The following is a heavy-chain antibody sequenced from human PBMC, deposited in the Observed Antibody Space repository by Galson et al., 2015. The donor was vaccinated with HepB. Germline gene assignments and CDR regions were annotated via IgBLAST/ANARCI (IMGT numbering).Heavy chain of an antibody. CDR3: TTEGSSWYIPPTH. D-gene: IGHD6-13*01. J-gene: IGHJ4*02. CDR1: GFTFSNAW. CDR2: IKSKTDGGTT. V-gene: IGHV3-15*01. Sequence: SLRLSCAASGFTFSNAWMSWVRQAPGKGLEWVGRIKSKTDGGTTDYAAPVKGRFTISRDDSKNTLYLQMNSLKTEDTAVYYCTTEGSSWYIPPTHWGQGTLVTVSS.